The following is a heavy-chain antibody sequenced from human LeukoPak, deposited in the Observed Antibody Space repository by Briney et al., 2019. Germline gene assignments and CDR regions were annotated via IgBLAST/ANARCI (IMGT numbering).Heavy chain of an antibody. CDR3: ARGGLEYYYDSSGYLDY. V-gene: IGHV3-48*03. J-gene: IGHJ4*02. Sequence: GGSLRLSCAASGFTFSSYEMNWVRQAPGKGLEWVSYISSSGSTIYYADPVKGRFTISRDNAKNSLYLQMNSLRAEDTAVYYCARGGLEYYYDSSGYLDYWGQGTLVTVSS. D-gene: IGHD3-22*01. CDR2: ISSSGSTI. CDR1: GFTFSSYE.